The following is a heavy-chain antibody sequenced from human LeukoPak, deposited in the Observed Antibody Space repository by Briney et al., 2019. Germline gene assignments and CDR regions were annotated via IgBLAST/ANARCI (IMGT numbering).Heavy chain of an antibody. D-gene: IGHD3-22*01. Sequence: SQTLSLTCAISGDSVSSTSAAWNWIRLSPSRGLEWLGRTYYRSKWRNDYAVSVKSRITISPDTSKNQFSLQLNSVTPEDTAVYYCARGTGDSCKDWGLGTLVTVSS. CDR2: TYYRSKWRN. J-gene: IGHJ4*02. V-gene: IGHV6-1*01. CDR1: GDSVSSTSAA. CDR3: ARGTGDSCKD.